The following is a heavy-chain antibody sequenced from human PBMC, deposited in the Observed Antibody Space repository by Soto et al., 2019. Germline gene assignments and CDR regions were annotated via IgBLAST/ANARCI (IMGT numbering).Heavy chain of an antibody. Sequence: PGESLKISCKGSGYSFTSYWISWVRQMPGKGLEWMGRIDPSDSYTNYSPSFQGRFTISRDNAKNSLYLQMNSLRAEDTAVYYCAREDDYLNWFDPWGQGTLVTVSS. J-gene: IGHJ5*02. D-gene: IGHD4-17*01. CDR1: GYSFTSYW. V-gene: IGHV5-10-1*01. CDR2: IDPSDSYT. CDR3: AREDDYLNWFDP.